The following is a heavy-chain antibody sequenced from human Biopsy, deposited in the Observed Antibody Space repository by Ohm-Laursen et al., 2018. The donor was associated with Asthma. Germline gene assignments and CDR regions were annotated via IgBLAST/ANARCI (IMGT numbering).Heavy chain of an antibody. Sequence: GASVKVSCKASGGTFNYAITWVRQAPGQGLEWMGGIIPILGTTNYAQKFKGRVTITADESSSTAYMELSSLRSEDTAVYYCASETGHSYGSGSEYYFDYWGLGTLVTVSS. V-gene: IGHV1-69*13. D-gene: IGHD3-10*01. CDR1: GGTFNYA. CDR3: ASETGHSYGSGSEYYFDY. CDR2: IIPILGTT. J-gene: IGHJ4*02.